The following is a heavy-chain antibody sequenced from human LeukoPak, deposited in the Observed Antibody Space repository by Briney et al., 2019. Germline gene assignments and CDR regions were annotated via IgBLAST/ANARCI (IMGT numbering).Heavy chain of an antibody. D-gene: IGHD3-10*01. CDR1: GDSVSSNSAA. Sequence: SQTLSLTCAISGDSVSSNSAAWNWIRQSPSRGLEWLGRTYYRSKWYNDYAVSVKSRITINPDTSKNQFSLQLNSVTPEDTAVYYCARDFMSYYYGSGSYHDYWGQGTLVTVSS. V-gene: IGHV6-1*01. CDR2: TYYRSKWYN. CDR3: ARDFMSYYYGSGSYHDY. J-gene: IGHJ4*02.